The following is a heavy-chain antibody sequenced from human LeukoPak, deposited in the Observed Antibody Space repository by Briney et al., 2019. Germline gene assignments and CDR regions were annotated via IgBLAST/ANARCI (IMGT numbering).Heavy chain of an antibody. CDR1: GGSISSYH. CDR2: IHYSGST. V-gene: IGHV4-59*12. Sequence: SDTLSLPCSVSGGSISSYHWSWLRRPPGGGVEGIGYIHYSGSTNYNPSLKSRVTISVDTSKNQFSLKLSSVTAADTAVYYCAGELTGYDAFDIWGQGTMVTVSS. CDR3: AGELTGYDAFDI. J-gene: IGHJ3*02. D-gene: IGHD7-27*01.